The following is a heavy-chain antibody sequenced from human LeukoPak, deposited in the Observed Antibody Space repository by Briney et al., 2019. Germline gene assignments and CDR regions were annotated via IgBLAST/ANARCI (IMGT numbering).Heavy chain of an antibody. CDR2: TYYRSKWYN. CDR3: ARESKGSSSWYKNNWFDP. V-gene: IGHV6-1*01. D-gene: IGHD6-13*01. Sequence: SQTLSLTCALSGDSVSSNSAAWNWIRQSPSRGLEWLGRTYYRSKWYNDYAVSVKSRITINPDTSKNQFSLQLNSVTPEDTAVYYCARESKGSSSWYKNNWFDPWGQGTLVTVSS. J-gene: IGHJ5*02. CDR1: GDSVSSNSAA.